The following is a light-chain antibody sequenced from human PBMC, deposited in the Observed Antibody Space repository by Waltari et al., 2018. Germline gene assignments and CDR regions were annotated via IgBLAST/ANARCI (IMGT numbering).Light chain of an antibody. CDR2: QDN. J-gene: IGLJ2*01. CDR1: NLESKF. Sequence: SYDLTQPPALSMSPGETATITCSGENLESKFVYWYQQKAGQSPVLVVFQDNKGPWGIPERVSGSNSGSTATLIISGSQAMDEADYYCQAWDSGSYVVFGGGTKLTVL. CDR3: QAWDSGSYVV. V-gene: IGLV3-1*01.